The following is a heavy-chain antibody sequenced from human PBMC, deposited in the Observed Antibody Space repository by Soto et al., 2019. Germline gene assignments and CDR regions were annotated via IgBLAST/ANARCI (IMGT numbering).Heavy chain of an antibody. CDR2: IIPILGIT. J-gene: IGHJ6*02. CDR1: GGTFSSYT. CDR3: AIAVAGSHGMDV. V-gene: IGHV1-69*02. Sequence: QVQLVQSGAEVKKPESSVKVSCKASGGTFSSYTISWVRRAPGQGLERMGRIIPILGITNYAQKFQGRVTXXAXXSTSTAYMELSSLRSEDTAVYYCAIAVAGSHGMDVWGQGTTVTVSS. D-gene: IGHD6-19*01.